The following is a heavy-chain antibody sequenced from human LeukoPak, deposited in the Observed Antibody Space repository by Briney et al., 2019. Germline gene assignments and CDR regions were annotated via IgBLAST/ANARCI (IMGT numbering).Heavy chain of an antibody. CDR2: INHSGST. D-gene: IGHD6-13*01. V-gene: IGHV4-34*01. Sequence: SETLSLTCAVYGGSFSGYYWSWIRQPPGKGLEWIGEINHSGSTNYNPSLKSRVTISVDTSKNQFSLKLSSVTPADTAVYYCARGSSAANWYFDLWGRGTLVAVSS. CDR3: ARGSSAANWYFDL. CDR1: GGSFSGYY. J-gene: IGHJ2*01.